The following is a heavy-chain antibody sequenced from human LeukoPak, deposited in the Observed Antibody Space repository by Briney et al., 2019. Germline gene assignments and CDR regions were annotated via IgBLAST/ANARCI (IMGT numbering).Heavy chain of an antibody. CDR2: INDDGSSP. V-gene: IGHV3-74*01. Sequence: GRSLRLSCAASGLTFSSYAMHWVRQAPGKGLEWVSRINDDGSSPIYADSVKGRFTISRDNAKNTLYLQMNSLRAEDTAVYYCARQLLYGLDVWGQGTTVTVSS. CDR1: GLTFSSYA. D-gene: IGHD1-26*01. CDR3: ARQLLYGLDV. J-gene: IGHJ6*02.